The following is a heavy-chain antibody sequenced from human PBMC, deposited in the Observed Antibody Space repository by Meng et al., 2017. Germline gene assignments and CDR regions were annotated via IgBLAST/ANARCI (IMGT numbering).Heavy chain of an antibody. Sequence: GESLKISCAASGFTFSDFYMSWIRQAPGKGLESVSYIGHGGDIIHYADSVKGRFTVSRDNAKNSLYLQMSSLRAEDTAVYYCARHRWLNDYWGQGTLVTVSS. D-gene: IGHD5-12*01. CDR2: IGHGGDII. CDR1: GFTFSDFY. CDR3: ARHRWLNDY. V-gene: IGHV3-11*04. J-gene: IGHJ4*02.